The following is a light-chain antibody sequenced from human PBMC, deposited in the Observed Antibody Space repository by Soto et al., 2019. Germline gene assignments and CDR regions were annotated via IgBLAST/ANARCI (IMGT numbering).Light chain of an antibody. CDR3: QQTYSTLSIT. CDR1: ESISRH. V-gene: IGKV1-39*01. CDR2: AAS. Sequence: DIQMTQSPSSLSASVGDRVTITCRASESISRHLNWYQQKPGKAPKILIYAASSLQNGVPSRFRGSGSGTDLTLTITNLQPEDFATYYCQQTYSTLSITFGQGTRLDI. J-gene: IGKJ5*01.